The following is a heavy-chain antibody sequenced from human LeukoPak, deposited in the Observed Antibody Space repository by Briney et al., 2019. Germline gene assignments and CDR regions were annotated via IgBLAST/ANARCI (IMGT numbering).Heavy chain of an antibody. Sequence: GGSLRLSCAASGFAFSSFAMGWVRQSPGKGLEWLSTINGGGNTTFYADSVKGRFTISRDNPKNTLYLHIDSLRPDDTAIYYCTKELHVAVAVADYYYFYMDVWGRGTAVTVSS. CDR3: TKELHVAVAVADYYYFYMDV. CDR2: INGGGNTT. D-gene: IGHD6-19*01. V-gene: IGHV3-23*01. J-gene: IGHJ6*03. CDR1: GFAFSSFA.